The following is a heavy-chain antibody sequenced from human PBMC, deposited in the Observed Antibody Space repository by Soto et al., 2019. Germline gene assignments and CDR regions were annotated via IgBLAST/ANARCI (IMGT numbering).Heavy chain of an antibody. CDR2: IYWDDDK. CDR3: AHSYLSLDY. D-gene: IGHD3-16*02. CDR1: GFSLSTSGEG. V-gene: IGHV2-5*02. J-gene: IGHJ4*02. Sequence: SGPTLVNPTQPLTLSCTFSGFSLSTSGEGVGWIRQPPGNALGWLALIYWDDDKRYSPSLKSRLTITKDTSKNQVVLTMTNMDPVDTATYYCAHSYLSLDYWGQGTLVTVSS.